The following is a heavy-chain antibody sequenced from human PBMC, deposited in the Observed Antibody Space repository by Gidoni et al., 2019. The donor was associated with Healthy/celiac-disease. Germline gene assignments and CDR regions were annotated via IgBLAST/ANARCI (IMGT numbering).Heavy chain of an antibody. J-gene: IGHJ5*02. Sequence: EVQLVESGGGLIPPGGSLRLSWAASGFTVSSNYMSWVPQAPGKGLEWESVIYSGGSTYYADSVKGRFTISRDNSKNTLYLQMNSLRAEDTAVYYCARVRGGYWFDPWGQGTLVTVTS. CDR3: ARVRGGYWFDP. V-gene: IGHV3-53*01. CDR2: IYSGGST. D-gene: IGHD3-16*01. CDR1: GFTVSSNY.